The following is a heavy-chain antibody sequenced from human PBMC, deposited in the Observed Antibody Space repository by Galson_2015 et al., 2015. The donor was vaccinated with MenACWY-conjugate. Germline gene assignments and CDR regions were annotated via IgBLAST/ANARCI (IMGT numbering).Heavy chain of an antibody. CDR1: GFSLSTAGVG. V-gene: IGHV2-5*02. CDR2: ISWDDAN. J-gene: IGHJ3*02. Sequence: PALVTPTQTLTLTCTFSGFSLSTAGVGVGWIRQPPGKALEWLALISWDDANRSSPSLKRRLTITQDTNKNQPAITMTNMEPVDTATYYCAHGTFDILTGYCWFDAFDIWGQGTMVTVSS. D-gene: IGHD3-9*01. CDR3: AHGTFDILTGYCWFDAFDI.